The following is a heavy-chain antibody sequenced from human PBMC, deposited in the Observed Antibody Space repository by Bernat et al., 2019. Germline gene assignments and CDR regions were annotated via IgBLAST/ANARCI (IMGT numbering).Heavy chain of an antibody. CDR3: ARKANWGYLLDY. CDR1: GYTFSNYL. D-gene: IGHD7-27*01. J-gene: IGHJ4*02. V-gene: IGHV1-46*01. CDR2: INPSGGST. Sequence: QVQLVQSGPEVKKPGASVKVSCTTSGYTFSNYLLHWVRQAPGQGLEWMGIINPSGGSTRYAQKFQGRVTMTRDTSTSTVYMNLGSLRSEDTAVYYCARKANWGYLLDYWGQGTLVTVSS.